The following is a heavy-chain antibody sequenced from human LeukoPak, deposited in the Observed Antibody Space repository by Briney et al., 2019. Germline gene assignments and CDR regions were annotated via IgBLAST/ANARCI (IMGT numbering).Heavy chain of an antibody. CDR1: GFTFSSYA. Sequence: GGSLRLSCAASGFTFSSYAMSWVRQAPGKGLEWVSAISGSGGSTYYADSVKGRFTISRDNSKNTLYLQMNSLRAEDTAVYYCARRMSYSGYYFDYWGQGTLVTVSS. CDR2: ISGSGGST. J-gene: IGHJ4*02. D-gene: IGHD3-10*01. CDR3: ARRMSYSGYYFDY. V-gene: IGHV3-23*01.